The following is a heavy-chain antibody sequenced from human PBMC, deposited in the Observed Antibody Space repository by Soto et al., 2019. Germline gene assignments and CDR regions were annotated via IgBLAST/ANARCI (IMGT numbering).Heavy chain of an antibody. CDR2: INHSGST. J-gene: IGHJ4*02. V-gene: IGHV4-34*01. CDR1: GGSFSGYY. CDR3: ASGLWFGELSFDY. D-gene: IGHD3-10*01. Sequence: SETLSLTCAVYGGSFSGYYWSWIRQPPGKGLEWIGEINHSGSTNYNPSLKSRVTISVDTSKNQFSLKLSSVTPADTAVYYCASGLWFGELSFDYWGQGTLVTVSS.